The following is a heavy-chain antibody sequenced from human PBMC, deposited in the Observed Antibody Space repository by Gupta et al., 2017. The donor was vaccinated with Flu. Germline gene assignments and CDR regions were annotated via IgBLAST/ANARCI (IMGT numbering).Heavy chain of an antibody. CDR2: MYCDDHK. D-gene: IGHD2-2*02. CDR1: GFSLSTAGLA. J-gene: IGHJ4*02. Sequence: QITFMESGPTLVRPTQTLTLTCTFSGFSLSTAGLAVGWIRQPPRKALEWLAVMYCDDHKRYSPSLESRLTITKNTSKNQVILTMTNVDPVDTGTYYCAHCPTKNSCYRGYFDFWGQGTLVTVSS. V-gene: IGHV2-5*02. CDR3: AHCPTKNSCYRGYFDF.